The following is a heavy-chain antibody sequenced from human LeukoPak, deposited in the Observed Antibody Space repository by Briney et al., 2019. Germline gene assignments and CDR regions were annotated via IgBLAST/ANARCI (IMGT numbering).Heavy chain of an antibody. J-gene: IGHJ4*02. CDR3: VSRPPGGFSYGPFDY. CDR1: GGSISGSSAY. D-gene: IGHD5-18*01. CDR2: IYYSGST. V-gene: IGHV4-39*01. Sequence: SETLSLTCTVPGGSISGSSAYWGWIRQPPGKGLEWIGSIYYSGSTYYNPSLKSRVTMSVDTSKNQFSLKLSSVTAADTAIYHCVSRPPGGFSYGPFDYWGQGTLVTVSS.